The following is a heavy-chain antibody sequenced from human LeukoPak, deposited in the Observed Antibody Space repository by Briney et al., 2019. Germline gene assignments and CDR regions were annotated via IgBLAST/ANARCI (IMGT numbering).Heavy chain of an antibody. Sequence: ASVKVSCKASGYTFTSYGISWVRQAPGQGLEWMGWISAYSGDTNYAQKFQGRVTMTRDTSTSTVYMEPSSLRSEDTAVYYCARDPSPTYYYGMDVWGQGTTATVSS. CDR1: GYTFTSYG. V-gene: IGHV1-18*01. CDR2: ISAYSGDT. CDR3: ARDPSPTYYYGMDV. J-gene: IGHJ6*02.